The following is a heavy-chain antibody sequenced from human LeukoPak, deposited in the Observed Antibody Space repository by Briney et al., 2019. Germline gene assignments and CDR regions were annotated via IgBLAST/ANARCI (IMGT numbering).Heavy chain of an antibody. D-gene: IGHD6-19*01. J-gene: IGHJ3*02. Sequence: SQTLSLTCTVSGGSISSYYWSWIRQPPGKGLEWIGYIYYSGSTNYNPSLKSRVTISVDTSKNQFSLKLSSVTAADTAVYYCASSGWAVAGTETFDIWGQGTMVTVSS. V-gene: IGHV4-59*01. CDR2: IYYSGST. CDR1: GGSISSYY. CDR3: ASSGWAVAGTETFDI.